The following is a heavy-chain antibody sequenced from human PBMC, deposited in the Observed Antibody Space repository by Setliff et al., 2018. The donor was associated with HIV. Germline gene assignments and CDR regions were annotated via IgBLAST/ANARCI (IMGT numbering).Heavy chain of an antibody. D-gene: IGHD6-13*01. CDR3: ARGPYTSSWYVSVYWFDP. J-gene: IGHJ5*02. V-gene: IGHV4-34*01. CDR1: GGSFSGYF. Sequence: SETLSLTCAVYGGSFSGYFWSWIRQPPGKGLEWIGEINNSGSTNYNPSLKSRVTISVDTSKNQFSLKLTSVTAADTAVYYCARGPYTSSWYVSVYWFDPWGQGTLVTVS. CDR2: INNSGST.